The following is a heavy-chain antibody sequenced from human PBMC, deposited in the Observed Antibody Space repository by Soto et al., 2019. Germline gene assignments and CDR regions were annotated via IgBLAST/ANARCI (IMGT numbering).Heavy chain of an antibody. Sequence: ASVKVSCKASGGTFSSYTISWVRQAPGQGLEWMGRIIPILGIANYAQKFQGRVTITADKSTSTAYMELSSLRSEDTAVYYSARAGKYYDFWSGYYLVYWGQGTLVTVSS. J-gene: IGHJ4*02. CDR1: GGTFSSYT. V-gene: IGHV1-69*02. D-gene: IGHD3-3*01. CDR3: ARAGKYYDFWSGYYLVY. CDR2: IIPILGIA.